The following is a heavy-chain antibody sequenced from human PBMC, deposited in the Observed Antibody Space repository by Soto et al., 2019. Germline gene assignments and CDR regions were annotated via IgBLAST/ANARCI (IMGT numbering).Heavy chain of an antibody. D-gene: IGHD3-10*01. CDR2: IIPIFGTA. J-gene: IGHJ4*02. Sequence: ASVKVSCKASGGTFSRYAISWVRQAPGQGLEWMGGIIPIFGTANYAQKFQGRVTITADESTSTAYMELSSLRSEDTAVYYCAREYSGGYYFDYWGQGTLVTVSS. CDR1: GGTFSRYA. CDR3: AREYSGGYYFDY. V-gene: IGHV1-69*13.